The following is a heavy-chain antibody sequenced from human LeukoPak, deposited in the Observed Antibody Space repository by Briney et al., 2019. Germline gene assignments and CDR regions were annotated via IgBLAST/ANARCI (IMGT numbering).Heavy chain of an antibody. CDR3: ASSRAGRVDSETRLVDY. Sequence: ASVKVSCKASGYTFTSYAMHWVRQAPGQRLEWMGWINAGNGNTKYSQNFHGRVTITRDTSASTAYMELRSLRSEDTAVYYCASSRAGRVDSETRLVDYWGQGTLVTVSS. D-gene: IGHD1-7*01. CDR1: GYTFTSYA. V-gene: IGHV1-3*01. CDR2: INAGNGNT. J-gene: IGHJ4*02.